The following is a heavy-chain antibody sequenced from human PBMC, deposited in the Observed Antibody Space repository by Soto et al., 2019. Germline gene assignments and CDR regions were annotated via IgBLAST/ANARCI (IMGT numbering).Heavy chain of an antibody. J-gene: IGHJ4*01. CDR1: GFSFSDYY. V-gene: IGHV3-11*01. Sequence: PGGSLRLSCAASGFSFSDYYMTWIRQAPGQGLEWVSYISSRSGTIFYADSVKGRFTLSRDNSKNSMYLQMNSLRAEDTAVYYCAREVDRALVGPPHHFDYWGQGTLVTVSS. CDR2: ISSRSGTI. CDR3: AREVDRALVGPPHHFDY. D-gene: IGHD5-18*01.